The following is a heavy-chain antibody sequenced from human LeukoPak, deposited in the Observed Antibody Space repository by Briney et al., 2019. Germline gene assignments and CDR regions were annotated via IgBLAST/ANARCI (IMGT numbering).Heavy chain of an antibody. CDR2: ISGSGGST. J-gene: IGHJ6*03. CDR1: GFTFSSYA. Sequence: GGSLRLSCAASGFTFSSYAMSWVRQAPGKGLEWVSAISGSGGSTYYADSVKGRFTISRDNSKNTLYLQMNSLRAEDTAVYYCAKAEPIEQLVLYYYYYMDVWGKGTTVTVSS. CDR3: AKAEPIEQLVLYYYYYMDV. D-gene: IGHD6-13*01. V-gene: IGHV3-23*01.